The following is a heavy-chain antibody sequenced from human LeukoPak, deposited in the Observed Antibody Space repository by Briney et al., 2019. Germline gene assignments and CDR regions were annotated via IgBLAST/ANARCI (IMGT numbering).Heavy chain of an antibody. CDR2: ISGSGGST. CDR3: AKDPVRPAARAARLNGYFDY. V-gene: IGHV3-23*01. J-gene: IGHJ4*02. Sequence: PGGSLRLSCAASGFTFSSYAMSWVRQAPGKGLEWVSAISGSGGSTYYADSVKGRFTISRDNSKNTLYLQMNSLRAEDTAVYYCAKDPVRPAARAARLNGYFDYWGQGTLVTVSS. D-gene: IGHD2-2*01. CDR1: GFTFSSYA.